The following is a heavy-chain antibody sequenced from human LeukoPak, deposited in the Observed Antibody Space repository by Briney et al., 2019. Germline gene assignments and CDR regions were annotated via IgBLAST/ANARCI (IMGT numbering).Heavy chain of an antibody. Sequence: GDSLKTSCKGSGYSFTSYWIGWVRQMPGKGLEWMGIIYPGDSDTRYSPSFQGQVTISADKSISTAYLQWSSLKASDTAMYYCARSVRNCGGDCYGAFDIWGQGTMLTVSS. D-gene: IGHD2-21*02. J-gene: IGHJ3*02. CDR2: IYPGDSDT. CDR3: ARSVRNCGGDCYGAFDI. V-gene: IGHV5-51*01. CDR1: GYSFTSYW.